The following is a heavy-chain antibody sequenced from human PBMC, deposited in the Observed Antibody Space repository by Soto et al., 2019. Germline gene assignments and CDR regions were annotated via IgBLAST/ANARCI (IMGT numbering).Heavy chain of an antibody. V-gene: IGHV3-74*01. D-gene: IGHD2-2*01. J-gene: IGHJ4*02. CDR1: GFTFSSHY. CDR2: INSDGST. Sequence: EVQLVESGGGLVQPGGSLRLTCAASGFTFSSHYMHWVRQAPGTGLVWVSYINSDGSTSYADSVKGRFTISRDNAKNTLYLQMNTLRAGDTAVYYCARGGCSATSCLDFWGQGTLVTVSP. CDR3: ARGGCSATSCLDF.